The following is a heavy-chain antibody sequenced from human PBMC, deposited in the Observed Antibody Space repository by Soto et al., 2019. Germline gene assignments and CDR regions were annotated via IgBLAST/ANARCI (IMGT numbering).Heavy chain of an antibody. V-gene: IGHV2-5*02. J-gene: IGHJ4*02. Sequence: QITLKESGPTLVKPTQTLTLTCTFSGFSLTTDGVGVGWVRQPPGEALEWLALIYWDDDERYSPSLKTRLTITKDTSKNQVVLIMTNMDPVESATYYCARSRNLITDDAQVGDFDYWGQGNLVTVSS. CDR3: ARSRNLITDDAQVGDFDY. D-gene: IGHD3-10*01. CDR1: GFSLTTDGVG. CDR2: IYWDDDE.